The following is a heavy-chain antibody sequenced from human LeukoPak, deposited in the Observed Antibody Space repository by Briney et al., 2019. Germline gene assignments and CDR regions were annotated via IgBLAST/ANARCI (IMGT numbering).Heavy chain of an antibody. CDR1: GGTFSSYA. D-gene: IGHD3-10*01. CDR2: IIPIFGTA. J-gene: IGHJ4*02. CDR3: ARDSDYGSGPPGY. V-gene: IGHV1-69*01. Sequence: ASVKVSCKASGGTFSSYAISWVRQAPGQGLEWMGGIIPIFGTANYAQKFQGRVTITADESTSTAYMELSSLRSEDTAVYYCARDSDYGSGPPGYWGQGTLVTVSS.